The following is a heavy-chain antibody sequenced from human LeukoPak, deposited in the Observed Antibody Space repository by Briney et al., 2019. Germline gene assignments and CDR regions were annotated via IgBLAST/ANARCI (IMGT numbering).Heavy chain of an antibody. CDR2: MNPNSGNT. V-gene: IGHV1-8*03. CDR1: GYTFTSYD. Sequence: ASVKVSCTASGYTFTSYDINWVRQATGQGLEWMGWMNPNSGNTGYAQKFQGRGTITSNTSISTAYMELSSLRSEDTAVYYCARGVGGYCSSTSCYIGSPWFDPWGQGTLVTVSS. CDR3: ARGVGGYCSSTSCYIGSPWFDP. J-gene: IGHJ5*02. D-gene: IGHD2-2*02.